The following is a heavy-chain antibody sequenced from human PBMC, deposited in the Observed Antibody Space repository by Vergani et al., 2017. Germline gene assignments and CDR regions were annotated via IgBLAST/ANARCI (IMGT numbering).Heavy chain of an antibody. CDR1: GFTFSSYA. Sequence: EVQLLESGGGLVQPGGSLRLSCAASGFTFSSYAMSSVRQAPGKGLEWVSAISGSGGSTYYADSVKGRFTISRDNSKNTLYLQMNSLRAEDTAVYYCAKVGRGYDNSSGYPLGRGFDYWGQGTLVTVSS. J-gene: IGHJ4*02. V-gene: IGHV3-23*01. D-gene: IGHD3-22*01. CDR3: AKVGRGYDNSSGYPLGRGFDY. CDR2: ISGSGGST.